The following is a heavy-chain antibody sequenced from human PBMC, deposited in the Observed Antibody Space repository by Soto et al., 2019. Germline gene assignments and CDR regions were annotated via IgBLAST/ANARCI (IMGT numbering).Heavy chain of an antibody. CDR2: ISYDGSNK. D-gene: IGHD2-2*01. CDR1: GFTFSSYG. V-gene: IGHV3-30*18. J-gene: IGHJ4*02. Sequence: GGSLRLSCAASGFTFSSYGMHWVHQAPGKGLEWVAVISYDGSNKYYADSVKGRFTISRDNSKNTLYLQMNSLRAEDTAVYYCAKQVCSSTSCYIDYWGQGTLVTVSS. CDR3: AKQVCSSTSCYIDY.